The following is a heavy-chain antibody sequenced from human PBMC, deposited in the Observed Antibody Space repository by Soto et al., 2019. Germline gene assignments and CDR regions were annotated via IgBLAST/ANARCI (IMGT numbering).Heavy chain of an antibody. D-gene: IGHD2-15*01. J-gene: IGHJ6*02. V-gene: IGHV1-69*02. CDR1: GGTFSSYT. CDR2: IIPILGIA. Sequence: QVQLVQSGAEVKKPGSSVKVSCKASGGTFSSYTISWVRQAPGQGLEWMGRIIPILGIANYAQKFQGRVTITADNPTSTAYRELRSLRSEDTAVYYCARGHLLPHSHYSYSGMDVWCQGPPVTVSS. CDR3: ARGHLLPHSHYSYSGMDV.